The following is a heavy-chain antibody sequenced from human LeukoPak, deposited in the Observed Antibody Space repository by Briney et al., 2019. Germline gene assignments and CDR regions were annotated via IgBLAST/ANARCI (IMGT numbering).Heavy chain of an antibody. CDR3: AREYCTNGVCYSDAFDI. CDR2: ISSSSSYI. V-gene: IGHV3-21*01. J-gene: IGHJ3*02. Sequence: PGGSLRLSCAASGFTFSRYSMNWVRQAPGKGLEWVSSISSSSSYIYYADSLQGRFTISRDNAKNSLYLQMNSLRAEDTAFYYCAREYCTNGVCYSDAFDIWGQGTMVTVSS. D-gene: IGHD2-8*01. CDR1: GFTFSRYS.